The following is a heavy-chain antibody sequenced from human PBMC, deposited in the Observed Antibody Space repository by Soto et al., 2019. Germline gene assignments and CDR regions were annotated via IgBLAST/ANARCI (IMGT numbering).Heavy chain of an antibody. Sequence: ETLSLTCAVYGGSFSGYYWSWIRQPPGKGLEWIGEINHSGSTNYNPSLKSRVTISVDTSKNQFSLKLSSVTAADTAVYYCARDRGDWLRYPGMDVWGQGTTVTVSS. D-gene: IGHD3-9*01. CDR3: ARDRGDWLRYPGMDV. CDR2: INHSGST. J-gene: IGHJ6*02. CDR1: GGSFSGYY. V-gene: IGHV4-34*01.